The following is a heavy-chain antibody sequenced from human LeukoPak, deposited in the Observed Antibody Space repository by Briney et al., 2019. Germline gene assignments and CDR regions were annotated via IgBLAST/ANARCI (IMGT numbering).Heavy chain of an antibody. V-gene: IGHV4-59*01. Sequence: SSETLSLTCTVSGGSISSYYWSWIRQPPGKGLEWIGYIYYSGSTNYNPSLKSRVTISVDTSKNQSSLKLSSVTAADTAVYYCARENGSSGLDWGQGTLVTVSS. J-gene: IGHJ1*01. D-gene: IGHD6-13*01. CDR3: ARENGSSGLD. CDR2: IYYSGST. CDR1: GGSISSYY.